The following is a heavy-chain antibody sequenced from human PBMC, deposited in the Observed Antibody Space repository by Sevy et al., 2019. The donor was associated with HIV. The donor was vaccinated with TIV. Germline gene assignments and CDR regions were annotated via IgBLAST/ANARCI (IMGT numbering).Heavy chain of an antibody. CDR3: AKERVQVWYHFDY. CDR2: ISYDGSNK. Sequence: GGSLRLSCAASGFTFSNYGMHWVRQAPGKGLEWVALISYDGSNKYYADSVKGRFTISRDNSKSTLYLQMSSLGAEDTAVYYCAKERVQVWYHFDYWGQGTLVTVSS. J-gene: IGHJ4*02. CDR1: GFTFSNYG. V-gene: IGHV3-30*18. D-gene: IGHD1-1*01.